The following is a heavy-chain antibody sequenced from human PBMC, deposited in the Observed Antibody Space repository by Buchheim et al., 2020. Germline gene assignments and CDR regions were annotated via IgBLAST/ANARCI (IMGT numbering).Heavy chain of an antibody. Sequence: QITLKESGPTLVKPTQTLTLTCTFSGFSLTTSGVGVGWIRQPPGKALEWLALIYWDDDKRFSPSLKTRLTITKDSSINQVGLSMSNVDPVDTSTYYCASWAVTADAGFDFWGQGTL. CDR3: ASWAVTADAGFDF. D-gene: IGHD2-21*02. CDR1: GFSLTTSGVG. V-gene: IGHV2-5*02. J-gene: IGHJ4*02. CDR2: IYWDDDK.